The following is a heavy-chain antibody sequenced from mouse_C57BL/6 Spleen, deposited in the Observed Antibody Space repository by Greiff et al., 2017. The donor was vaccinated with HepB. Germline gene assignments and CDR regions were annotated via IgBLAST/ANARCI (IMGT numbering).Heavy chain of an antibody. D-gene: IGHD1-1*01. CDR2: IDPSDSYT. V-gene: IGHV1-50*01. J-gene: IGHJ2*01. CDR3: ARLGVYYGSRDFDY. CDR1: GYTFTSYW. Sequence: VKLQQPGAELVKPGASVKLSCKASGYTFTSYWMQWVKQRPGQGLEWIGEIDPSDSYTNYNQKFKGKATLTVDTSSSTAYMQLSSLTSEDSAVYYCARLGVYYGSRDFDYWGQGTTLTVSS.